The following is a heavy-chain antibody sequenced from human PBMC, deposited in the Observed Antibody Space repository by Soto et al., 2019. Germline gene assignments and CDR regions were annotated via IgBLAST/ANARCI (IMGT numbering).Heavy chain of an antibody. CDR2: ISSGSSTI. V-gene: IGHV3-48*01. CDR1: GFTFSSYA. J-gene: IGHJ6*03. Sequence: PGGSLRLSCAASGFTFSSYAMSWVRQAPGKGLEWVSYISSGSSTIYYAESVKGRFTISRDNAKKSLFLQMNSLRAEDTAVYYCAVDFYYMDVWGKGTTVTVSS. CDR3: AVDFYYMDV.